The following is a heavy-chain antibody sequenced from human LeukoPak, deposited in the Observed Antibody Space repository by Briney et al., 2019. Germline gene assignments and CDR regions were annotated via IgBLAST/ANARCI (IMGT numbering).Heavy chain of an antibody. CDR3: ARFIAAPYYFDY. CDR2: ISSSGSTI. D-gene: IGHD6-13*01. V-gene: IGHV3-48*03. Sequence: GGSLRLSCAASGFTFSSYEMNWVRQAPGKGLEWVSYISSSGSTIYYADSVKGRFTISRDNSKNTLYLQMNSLRAEDTAVYYCARFIAAPYYFDYWGRGTLVTVSS. J-gene: IGHJ4*02. CDR1: GFTFSSYE.